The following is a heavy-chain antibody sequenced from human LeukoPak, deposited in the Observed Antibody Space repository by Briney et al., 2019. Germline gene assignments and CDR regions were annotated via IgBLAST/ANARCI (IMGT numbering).Heavy chain of an antibody. J-gene: IGHJ4*02. CDR3: ARGLSGYASSLGY. Sequence: PGGSLRLSCAASGFTFSSYWMSWVRRPQGKGLGRVANIKQDGSEKYYVDSVKGRFSISRDNAKNTLYLQMNSLRAEDTAVYYCARGLSGYASSLGYWGQGTLVTVSA. V-gene: IGHV3-7*01. CDR2: IKQDGSEK. CDR1: GFTFSSYW. D-gene: IGHD6-6*01.